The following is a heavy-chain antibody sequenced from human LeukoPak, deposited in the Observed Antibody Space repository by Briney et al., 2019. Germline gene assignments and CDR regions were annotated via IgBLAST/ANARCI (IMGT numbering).Heavy chain of an antibody. Sequence: GGSLRLSCAASGFTFSSYSMNWVRQAPGKGLEWVSYISSSSSTIYYADSVKGRFTISRDNAKNSLYLQMNSLRAEGTAVYYCARDLDFAYSSIPDPDAFDIWGQGTMVTVSS. D-gene: IGHD6-13*01. CDR3: ARDLDFAYSSIPDPDAFDI. CDR2: ISSSSSTI. CDR1: GFTFSSYS. V-gene: IGHV3-48*01. J-gene: IGHJ3*02.